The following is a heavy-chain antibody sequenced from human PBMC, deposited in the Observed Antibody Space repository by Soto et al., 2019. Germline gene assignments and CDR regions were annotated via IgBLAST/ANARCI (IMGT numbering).Heavy chain of an antibody. D-gene: IGHD3-10*01. CDR1: GFTFSSYA. CDR2: ISGSGGST. CDR3: AKDPPLGYYYGSGADPIPFDY. J-gene: IGHJ4*02. Sequence: GGSLRLSCAASGFTFSSYAMSWVRQAPGKGLEWVSAISGSGGSTYYADSVKGRFTISRDNSKNTLYLQMNSLRAEDTAVYYCAKDPPLGYYYGSGADPIPFDYWGQGTLVTVSS. V-gene: IGHV3-23*01.